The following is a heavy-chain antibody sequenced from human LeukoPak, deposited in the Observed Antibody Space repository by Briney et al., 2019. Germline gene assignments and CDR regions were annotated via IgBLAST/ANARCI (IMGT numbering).Heavy chain of an antibody. CDR2: IYYSGST. D-gene: IGHD3/OR15-3a*01. J-gene: IGHJ4*02. CDR1: GGSISSYY. Sequence: PSETLSLTCTVSGGSISSYYWSWLRQPPGKGLEGVGYIYYSGSTNYNPSLKSRVTISVATSRSQCSLRLSSVPAADTAVYYCARGTGYYPPDYFDYWGPGALVTVSS. CDR3: ARGTGYYPPDYFDY. V-gene: IGHV4-59*08.